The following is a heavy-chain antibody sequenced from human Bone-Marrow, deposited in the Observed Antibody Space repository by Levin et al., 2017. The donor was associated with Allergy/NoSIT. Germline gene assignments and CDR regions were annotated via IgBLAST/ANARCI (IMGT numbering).Heavy chain of an antibody. CDR2: INAGNGNT. Sequence: GESLKISCKSSGYTFTNYAIHWVRQAPGQSLEWMGWINAGNGNTKFSHKFQGRVTITTDTSANTVYMELSSLISEDTAVYYCARPYTHGPLIFDFWGQGTLVTVSS. J-gene: IGHJ4*02. CDR3: ARPYTHGPLIFDF. V-gene: IGHV1-3*01. D-gene: IGHD2-21*01. CDR1: GYTFTNYA.